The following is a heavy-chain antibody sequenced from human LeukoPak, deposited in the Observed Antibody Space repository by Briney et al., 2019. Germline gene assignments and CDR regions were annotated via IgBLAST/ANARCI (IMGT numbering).Heavy chain of an antibody. V-gene: IGHV3-7*05. CDR1: GFTFSSYR. J-gene: IGHJ4*02. Sequence: GGSLRLSCAASGFTFSSYRMSWVRQAPGKGLEWVANINQDGSNKYYVDSVKGRFTISRDNAKNSLYLQMNSLRAEDTAVYYCASERGGYYDSSRYYYFDYWGQGTLVTVSS. CDR3: ASERGGYYDSSRYYYFDY. D-gene: IGHD3-22*01. CDR2: INQDGSNK.